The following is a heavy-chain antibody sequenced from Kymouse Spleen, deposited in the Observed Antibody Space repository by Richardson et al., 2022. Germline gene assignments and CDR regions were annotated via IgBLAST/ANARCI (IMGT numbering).Heavy chain of an antibody. CDR1: GFTFSSYD. J-gene: IGHJ6*02. D-gene: IGHD5-12*01. V-gene: IGHV3-13*01. Sequence: EVQLVESGGGLVQPGGSLRLSCAASGFTFSSYDMHWVRQATGKGLEWVSAIGTAGDTYYPGSVKGRFTISRENAKNSLYLQMNSLRAGDTAVYYCARARRGYSGYSYYYYYGMDVWGQGTTVTVSS. CDR2: IGTAGDT. CDR3: ARARRGYSGYSYYYYYGMDV.